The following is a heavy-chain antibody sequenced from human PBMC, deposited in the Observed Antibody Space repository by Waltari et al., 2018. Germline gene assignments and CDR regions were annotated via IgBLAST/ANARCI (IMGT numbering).Heavy chain of an antibody. D-gene: IGHD3-3*02. J-gene: IGHJ4*02. CDR2: INYSGST. CDR1: GGSISTNY. V-gene: IGHV4-59*08. Sequence: QVQLQGSGPRLVKPSETLSLTCTVSGGSISTNYWSWIRQPPGKGLDWIGNINYSGSTNYNTSLKSRVTISVDTSKYQFSLTLSSVTAADTAVYYCARHSANGNLARYFDYWGQGTLVTVSS. CDR3: ARHSANGNLARYFDY.